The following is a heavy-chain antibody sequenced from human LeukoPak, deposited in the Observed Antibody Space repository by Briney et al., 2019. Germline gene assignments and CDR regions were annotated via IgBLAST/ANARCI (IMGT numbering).Heavy chain of an antibody. CDR2: INPSGGST. D-gene: IGHD3-22*01. CDR3: AKDLYHRYYHNSGHAFDY. Sequence: GASVKVSCKASGYTFTSYTMHWVRQAPGQGLEWMGIINPSGGSTNYAQKFQGRVTMTRDTSTSTVYMELSSLRSEDTAVYYCAKDLYHRYYHNSGHAFDYWGQGTLVTVSS. V-gene: IGHV1-46*01. CDR1: GYTFTSYT. J-gene: IGHJ4*02.